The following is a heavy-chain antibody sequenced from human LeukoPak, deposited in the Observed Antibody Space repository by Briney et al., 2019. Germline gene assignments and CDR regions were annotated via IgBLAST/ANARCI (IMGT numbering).Heavy chain of an antibody. CDR2: ITPLFGTA. J-gene: IGHJ1*01. D-gene: IGHD2-21*01. CDR1: GGTFSNYA. CDR3: ARDSSEFRSLIPH. V-gene: IGHV1-69*13. Sequence: ASVKVSCKASGGTFSNYAISWVRQAPGQGLEWMGGITPLFGTAKYAQKFQGRVTITADESTSTAYMELSSLRSEDTAVYYCARDSSEFRSLIPHWGQGTLVTVSS.